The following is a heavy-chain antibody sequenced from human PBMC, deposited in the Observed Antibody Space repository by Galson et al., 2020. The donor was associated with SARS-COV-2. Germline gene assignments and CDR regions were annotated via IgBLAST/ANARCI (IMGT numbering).Heavy chain of an antibody. Sequence: SVKVSCKASGGTFSSYAISWVRQAPGQGLEWMGGIIPIFGTANYAQKFQGRVTITADESTSTAYMELSSLRSEDTAVYYCARLYYDSSGYYSYYYYGMDVWGQGTTVTVSS. CDR2: IIPIFGTA. CDR3: ARLYYDSSGYYSYYYYGMDV. V-gene: IGHV1-69*13. CDR1: GGTFSSYA. D-gene: IGHD3-22*01. J-gene: IGHJ6*02.